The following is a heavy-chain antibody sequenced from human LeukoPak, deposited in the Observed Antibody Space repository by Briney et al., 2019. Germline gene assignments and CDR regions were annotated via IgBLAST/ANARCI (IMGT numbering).Heavy chain of an antibody. V-gene: IGHV1-24*01. D-gene: IGHD5-24*01. CDR3: ARGAKRWLQFKTSAGFDY. Sequence: ASVKVSCKVSEYTLTELSMHWVRQAPGKGLEWMGGFDPEDGETIYAQKFQGRVTMTRDTSTSTVYMELNSLRSEDTAVYYCARGAKRWLQFKTSAGFDYWGQGTLITVSS. CDR1: EYTLTELS. CDR2: FDPEDGET. J-gene: IGHJ4*02.